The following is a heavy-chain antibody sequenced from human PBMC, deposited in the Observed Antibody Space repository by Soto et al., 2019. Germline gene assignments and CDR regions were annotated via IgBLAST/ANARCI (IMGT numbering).Heavy chain of an antibody. CDR3: ARDGSLEWLYYSYYGMDV. V-gene: IGHV1-18*01. CDR2: ISAYNGNT. J-gene: IGHJ6*02. D-gene: IGHD3-3*01. CDR1: GYTFTSYG. Sequence: ASVKVSCKASGYTFTSYGISWVRQAPGQGLEWMGWISAYNGNTNYAQKLQGRVTMTTDTSTSTAYMELRSLRSDDTAVYYCARDGSLEWLYYSYYGMDVWGQGTTVTVYS.